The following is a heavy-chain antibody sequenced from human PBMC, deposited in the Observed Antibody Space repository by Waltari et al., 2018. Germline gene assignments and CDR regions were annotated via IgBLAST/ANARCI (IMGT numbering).Heavy chain of an antibody. CDR2: IYYSGST. D-gene: IGHD6-19*01. CDR3: ARDSSGWYAGFAY. CDR1: GGSISSYY. V-gene: IGHV4-59*01. Sequence: QVQLQASGPGLVKPSETLSLTCTVSGGSISSYYWSWIRQPPGKGLEWIGYIYYSGSTNYNPSLKSRVTISVDTSKNQFSLKLSSVTAADTAVYYCARDSSGWYAGFAYWGQGTLVTVSS. J-gene: IGHJ4*02.